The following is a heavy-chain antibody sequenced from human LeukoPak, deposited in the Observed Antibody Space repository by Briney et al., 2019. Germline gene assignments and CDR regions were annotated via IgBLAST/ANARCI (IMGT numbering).Heavy chain of an antibody. CDR2: ISPSGDIK. J-gene: IGHJ4*02. CDR3: AKDDAWLQYND. CDR1: GFTFSSYG. V-gene: IGHV3-23*01. D-gene: IGHD5-24*01. Sequence: QTGGSLRLSCAASGFTFSSYGMSWVRQAPGKGLEWVSGISPSGDIKYYVDSVKGRFTVSRDNSKNTLYLQINSLRDEDTAVYYCAKDDAWLQYNDWGQGTLVTVSS.